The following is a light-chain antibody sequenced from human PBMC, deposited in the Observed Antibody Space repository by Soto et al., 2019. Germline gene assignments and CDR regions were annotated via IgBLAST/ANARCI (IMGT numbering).Light chain of an antibody. V-gene: IGLV2-14*01. CDR2: DVS. Sequence: QSVLTQPASVSGSPVQSITISCTVTSSDVGGHNYVSWYQQHPGKAPKLMIYDVSNRPSGVSNRFSGSKSGNTASLTISGLQAEDEADYYCSSYTSSSTLYVFGTGTKVNVL. J-gene: IGLJ1*01. CDR3: SSYTSSSTLYV. CDR1: SSDVGGHNY.